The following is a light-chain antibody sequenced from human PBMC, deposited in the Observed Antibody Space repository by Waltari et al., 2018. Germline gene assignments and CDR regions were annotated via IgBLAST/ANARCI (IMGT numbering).Light chain of an antibody. Sequence: IQMTQSPSSLSASIGDRVIITCRASETVNSDLNWFQQKAGKAPSLLIYGATTLESGVPSRFSGSGSGTEFTLTISSLQPEDFATYICQQSYSNPPWTFGQGTKVEVK. CDR1: ETVNSD. CDR2: GAT. CDR3: QQSYSNPPWT. V-gene: IGKV1-39*01. J-gene: IGKJ1*01.